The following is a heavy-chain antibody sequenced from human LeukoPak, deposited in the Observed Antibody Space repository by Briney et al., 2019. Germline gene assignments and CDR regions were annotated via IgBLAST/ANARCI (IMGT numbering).Heavy chain of an antibody. V-gene: IGHV1-24*01. D-gene: IGHD2/OR15-2a*01. Sequence: ASVKVSCKVSGHSLTDLSIHWLRQVPGRGLEWMGGFYVEKGETVYAQKFQGRVTMTEDTSTGTVYMDLSSLRSEDTAVYFCATDASITYYYNYGMDVWGQGTTVTVSS. CDR2: FYVEKGET. CDR3: ATDASITYYYNYGMDV. J-gene: IGHJ6*02. CDR1: GHSLTDLS.